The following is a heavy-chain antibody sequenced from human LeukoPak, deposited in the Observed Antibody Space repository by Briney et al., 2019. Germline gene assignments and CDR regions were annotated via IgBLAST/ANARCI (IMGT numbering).Heavy chain of an antibody. CDR1: GGTFSSYA. J-gene: IGHJ4*02. Sequence: GASVKVSCKASGGTFSSYAISWVRQAPGQGLEWMGRIIPILGIANYAQKSQGRVTITADKSTSTAYMELSSLRSEDTAVYYCARDSDDILTGYTTPDYWGQGTLVTVSS. CDR3: ARDSDDILTGYTTPDY. CDR2: IIPILGIA. D-gene: IGHD3-9*01. V-gene: IGHV1-69*04.